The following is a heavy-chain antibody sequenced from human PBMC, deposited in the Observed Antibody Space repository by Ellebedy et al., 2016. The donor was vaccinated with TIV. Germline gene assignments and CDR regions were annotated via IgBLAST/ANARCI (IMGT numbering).Heavy chain of an antibody. J-gene: IGHJ3*02. CDR3: ARHLHGSVYKGRAFHI. Sequence: ASVKVSCKASGYTFTSYDISWVRQAPGQGLEWMGLISPYNGDTNYAQDLQGRVTMTTDTSTSTAYMELSSLRSEDTAVYYCARHLHGSVYKGRAFHIWGQGTMVTVSS. D-gene: IGHD3-10*01. CDR2: ISPYNGDT. V-gene: IGHV1-18*01. CDR1: GYTFTSYD.